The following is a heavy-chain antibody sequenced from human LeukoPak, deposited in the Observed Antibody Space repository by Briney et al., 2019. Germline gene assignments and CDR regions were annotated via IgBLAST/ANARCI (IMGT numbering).Heavy chain of an antibody. CDR1: GFTFSNYY. D-gene: IGHD3-10*01. CDR3: ARGGYGHNMDV. Sequence: GGSLRLSCVGSGFTFSNYYMYWVRQAPGKGPVWVSRIKNAGDDPIYADSVKGRLTISRDNAKNTVYLQMNSLRAEDTAVYYCARGGYGHNMDVWGEGTTVTVSS. CDR2: IKNAGDDP. V-gene: IGHV3-74*01. J-gene: IGHJ6*03.